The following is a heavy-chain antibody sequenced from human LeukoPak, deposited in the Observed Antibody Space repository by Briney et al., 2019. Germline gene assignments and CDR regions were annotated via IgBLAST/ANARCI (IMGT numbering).Heavy chain of an antibody. CDR1: GFIFSSYA. J-gene: IGHJ4*02. CDR2: ISGSGGST. D-gene: IGHD1/OR15-1a*01. V-gene: IGHV3-23*01. Sequence: GGSLRLSCAASGFIFSSYAMSWVRQAPGKGLEWVSAISGSGGSTYYADSVKGRFTISRDNSKNTLYLQMNSLRAEDTAVYYCARDKTWLEQPFFDYWGQGTLVTVSS. CDR3: ARDKTWLEQPFFDY.